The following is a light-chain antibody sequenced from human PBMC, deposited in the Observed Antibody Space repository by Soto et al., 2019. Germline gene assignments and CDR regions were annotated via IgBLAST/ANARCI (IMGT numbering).Light chain of an antibody. Sequence: QSVLTQPPSASGSPGQSVAISCTGTSSDVGGYNYVSWYQQHPGKAPKLMIYEVNKRPSGVPDRFSGSKSGNTASLTVSGPQAGDEADYYASSYAGTKNVFGTGTKLTVL. J-gene: IGLJ1*01. CDR3: SSYAGTKNV. CDR1: SSDVGGYNY. CDR2: EVN. V-gene: IGLV2-8*01.